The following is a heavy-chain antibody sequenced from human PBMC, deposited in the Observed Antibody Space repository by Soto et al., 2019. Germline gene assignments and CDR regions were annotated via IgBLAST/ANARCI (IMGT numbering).Heavy chain of an antibody. D-gene: IGHD1-1*01. J-gene: IGHJ3*02. CDR2: INVSGGSR. CDR1: GYSFIDYY. Sequence: ASVKVSCKASGYSFIDYYMHWVRQAPGQGPEWMGIINVSGGSRKYAQKLQDRVTMTRDTSTSTAYMELSSLRSEDTAVYYCARDRWTLPSDAFDIWGQGTMVTVSS. V-gene: IGHV1-46*01. CDR3: ARDRWTLPSDAFDI.